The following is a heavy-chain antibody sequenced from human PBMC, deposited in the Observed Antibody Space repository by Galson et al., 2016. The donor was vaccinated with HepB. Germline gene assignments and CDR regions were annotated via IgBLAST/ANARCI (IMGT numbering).Heavy chain of an antibody. CDR1: GYSISSGFN. V-gene: IGHV4-38-2*02. D-gene: IGHD3-3*01. Sequence: SETLSLTCTVSGYSISSGFNWGWIRAAPGKGLEWIGSMHHTGNTFCNPSVRSRVTISIDMSKNQFSLNLTSVTAADTAIYYCAREHWGHTIPDLWGQGTLVTVSS. CDR2: MHHTGNT. CDR3: AREHWGHTIPDL. J-gene: IGHJ5*02.